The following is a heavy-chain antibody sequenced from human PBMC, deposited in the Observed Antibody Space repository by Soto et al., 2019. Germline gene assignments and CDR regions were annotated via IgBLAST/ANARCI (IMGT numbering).Heavy chain of an antibody. CDR2: LSNTGRRT. J-gene: IGHJ4*02. CDR3: ATEMGATQGPFDN. D-gene: IGHD1-26*01. CDR1: VFPFGANA. Sequence: GGSLRLSCVVSVFPFGANAMSWVRQAPGKGLEWVSGLSNTGRRTSYADSVKGRFNISRDNSENTVYLQMNSLRVEDTAVYYCATEMGATQGPFDNWGQGTLVTVAS. V-gene: IGHV3-23*01.